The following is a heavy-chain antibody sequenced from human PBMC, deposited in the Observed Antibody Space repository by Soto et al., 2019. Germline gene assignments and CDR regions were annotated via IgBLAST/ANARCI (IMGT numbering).Heavy chain of an antibody. CDR2: ISYDGSNK. V-gene: IGHV3-30*18. D-gene: IGHD1-26*01. J-gene: IGHJ6*02. CDR3: AKDQWELRYYYYGMDV. CDR1: GFTFSSYG. Sequence: QVQLVESGGGVVQPGRSLRLSCAASGFTFSSYGMHWVRQAPGKGLEWVAVISYDGSNKYYADSVKGRFTISRDNSKNTVYLQMNSLRAEDTAVYYCAKDQWELRYYYYGMDVWGQGTTVTVSS.